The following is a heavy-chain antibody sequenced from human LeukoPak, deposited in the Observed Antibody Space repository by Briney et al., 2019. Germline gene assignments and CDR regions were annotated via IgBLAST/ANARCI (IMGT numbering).Heavy chain of an antibody. Sequence: SETLSLTCTVSGGSISSYYWSWIRRPPGKGLEWIGSIYYSGSTYYNPSLKSRVTISVDTSKNQFSLKLSSVTAADTAVYYCARHYYDSSGYSDYWGQGTLVTVSS. CDR2: IYYSGST. CDR1: GGSISSYY. J-gene: IGHJ4*02. D-gene: IGHD3-22*01. V-gene: IGHV4-59*05. CDR3: ARHYYDSSGYSDY.